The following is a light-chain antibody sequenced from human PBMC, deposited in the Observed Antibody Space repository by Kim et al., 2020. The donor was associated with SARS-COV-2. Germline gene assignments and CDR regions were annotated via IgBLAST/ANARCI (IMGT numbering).Light chain of an antibody. CDR3: QQYGSSPLT. CDR1: QSVSSSY. CDR2: GAS. J-gene: IGKJ4*01. Sequence: EIVLTQSPGTLSFSPGERATLSCRASQSVSSSYLAWYQQKPGQAPRLLIYGASIRATGIPDRFSGSGSGTDFTLTISRLEPEDFAVYYCQQYGSSPLTFGGGTKVEIK. V-gene: IGKV3-20*01.